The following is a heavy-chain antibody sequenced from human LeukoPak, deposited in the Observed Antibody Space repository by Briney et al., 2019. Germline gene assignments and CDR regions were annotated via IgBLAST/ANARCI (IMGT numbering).Heavy chain of an antibody. CDR2: ISSSTNTI. D-gene: IGHD6-13*01. CDR3: AKVAAAGVDDY. Sequence: GGSLRLSCAASGFTFSSYSMNWVRQAPGKGLEWVSYISSSTNTIYYADSVKGRFTISRDNAKNSLYLQMNSLRAEDTAVYYCAKVAAAGVDDYWGQGTLVTVSS. J-gene: IGHJ4*02. CDR1: GFTFSSYS. V-gene: IGHV3-48*01.